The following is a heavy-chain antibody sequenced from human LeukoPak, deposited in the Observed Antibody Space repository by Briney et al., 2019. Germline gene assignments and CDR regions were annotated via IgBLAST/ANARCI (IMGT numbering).Heavy chain of an antibody. J-gene: IGHJ5*02. V-gene: IGHV5-51*01. CDR2: IYPGDSNT. CDR1: GYSFSNYW. CDR3: ARRGGFGDFKVVNYFNP. Sequence: GESLKISCKGSGYSFSNYWIGWVRQMPGKGLEWMGIIYPGDSNTRYSPSFQGQVTISADKSINTAYLQWSSLKASDTAMYYCARRGGFGDFKVVNYFNPWGQGTLVTVSS. D-gene: IGHD4-17*01.